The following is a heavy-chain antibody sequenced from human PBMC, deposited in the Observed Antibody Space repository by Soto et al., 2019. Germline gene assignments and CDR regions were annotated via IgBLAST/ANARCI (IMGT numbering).Heavy chain of an antibody. J-gene: IGHJ4*02. Sequence: GGSLRLSCAASGFTFSSYAMSWVRQAPGKGLEWVSAISGSGGSTYYADSVKGRFTISRDNSKNTLYLQMNSLRAEDTAVYYCAKFSVLRFLEWLSCFDYWGQGXLVTVYS. V-gene: IGHV3-23*01. CDR2: ISGSGGST. CDR3: AKFSVLRFLEWLSCFDY. CDR1: GFTFSSYA. D-gene: IGHD3-3*01.